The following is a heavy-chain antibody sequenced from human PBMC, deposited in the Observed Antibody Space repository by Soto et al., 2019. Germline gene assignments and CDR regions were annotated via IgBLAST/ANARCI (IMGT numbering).Heavy chain of an antibody. D-gene: IGHD1-1*01. J-gene: IGHJ6*02. Sequence: GGSLRLSCAASGFTFSSHGMHWVRQAPGKGLEWVAVISYDGSNKYYADSVKGRFTISRDNSKNTLYLQMNSPRAEDTAVYYCAKDWNWNDGYYYYGMDVWGQGTTVTVSS. CDR2: ISYDGSNK. V-gene: IGHV3-30*18. CDR1: GFTFSSHG. CDR3: AKDWNWNDGYYYYGMDV.